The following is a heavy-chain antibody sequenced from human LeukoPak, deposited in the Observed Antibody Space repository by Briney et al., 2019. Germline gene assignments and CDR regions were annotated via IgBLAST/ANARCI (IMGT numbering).Heavy chain of an antibody. D-gene: IGHD6-19*01. J-gene: IGHJ4*02. V-gene: IGHV4-34*01. CDR1: GGSFSGYY. Sequence: SETLSLTCAVYGGSFSGYYWSWIRQPPGKGLERIGEINHSGSTNYNPSLKSRVTISVDTSKNQFSLKLSSVTAADTAVYYCARLVRRWLVMVPLFDYWGQGTLATVSS. CDR3: ARLVRRWLVMVPLFDY. CDR2: INHSGST.